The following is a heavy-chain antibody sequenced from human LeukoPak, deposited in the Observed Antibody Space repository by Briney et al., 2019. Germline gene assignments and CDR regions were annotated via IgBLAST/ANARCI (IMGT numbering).Heavy chain of an antibody. Sequence: SETLSLTCAVYGGSFSGYYWSWIRQPPGKGLEWIGEINHSGSTNYNPSLKSRVTISVDTSKNQFSLKLSSVTAADTAVYYCARLHPPTLRFLEWLPQNYSYYGMDVWGQGTTVTVSS. CDR2: INHSGST. CDR1: GGSFSGYY. J-gene: IGHJ6*02. V-gene: IGHV4-34*01. D-gene: IGHD3-3*01. CDR3: ARLHPPTLRFLEWLPQNYSYYGMDV.